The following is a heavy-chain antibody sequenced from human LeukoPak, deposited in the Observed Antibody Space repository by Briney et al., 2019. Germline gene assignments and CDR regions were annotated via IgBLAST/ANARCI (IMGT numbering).Heavy chain of an antibody. D-gene: IGHD5-12*01. Sequence: GGSLRLSCAASGFTFSGNWMHWVRQAPGKGLVWVSRLDSDASIINYADSVKGRFTISSDNAKNTLYLQMNSLTAEDTAVYYCARVPGYRGYFYGLDVWGQGTTVTGSS. CDR3: ARVPGYRGYFYGLDV. V-gene: IGHV3-74*01. CDR1: GFTFSGNW. CDR2: LDSDASII. J-gene: IGHJ6*02.